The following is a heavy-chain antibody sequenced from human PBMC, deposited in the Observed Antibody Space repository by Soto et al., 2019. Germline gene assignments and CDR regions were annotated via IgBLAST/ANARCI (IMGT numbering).Heavy chain of an antibody. Sequence: QVQLQESGPGLVKPSQTLSLTCTVSGGSISSGDYYWSWIRQPPGKGLEWIGYIYYSGSTYYNPSLKSRVTISVDTSKNQFSLKMSSVTAADTAVYYCARVGGFGATTIDYWGQGTLVTVSS. CDR1: GGSISSGDYY. D-gene: IGHD3-10*01. J-gene: IGHJ4*02. V-gene: IGHV4-30-4*01. CDR3: ARVGGFGATTIDY. CDR2: IYYSGST.